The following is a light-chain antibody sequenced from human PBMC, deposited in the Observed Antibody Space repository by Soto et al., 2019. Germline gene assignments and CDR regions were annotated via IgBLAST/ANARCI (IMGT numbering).Light chain of an antibody. CDR1: QSVSSSY. Sequence: EIVLTQSPGTLSLSPGERATLSCRASQSVSSSYLAWYQQKAGQPPRLLILGASTRATGAADRFSGSGSGTDFTLTISRLEPEDFAVYYCQQYGDSRLTFGGGTKVDIK. CDR2: GAS. J-gene: IGKJ4*01. V-gene: IGKV3-20*01. CDR3: QQYGDSRLT.